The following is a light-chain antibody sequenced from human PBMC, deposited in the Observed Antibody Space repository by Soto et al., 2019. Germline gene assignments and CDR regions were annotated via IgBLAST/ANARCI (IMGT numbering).Light chain of an antibody. Sequence: QSVLTQPPSASGTPGQRVTISCSGSRSNIGSNTVNWYQQLPGTAPKLLIYSNNQRPSGVPDRFSGSKSGTSASLAISGLQSEDEAAYYCAAWDDSLNGVVFGGGTKLTVL. CDR1: RSNIGSNT. CDR2: SNN. V-gene: IGLV1-44*01. J-gene: IGLJ2*01. CDR3: AAWDDSLNGVV.